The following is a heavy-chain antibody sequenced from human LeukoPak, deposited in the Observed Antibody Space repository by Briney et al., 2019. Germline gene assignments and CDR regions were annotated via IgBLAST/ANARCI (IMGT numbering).Heavy chain of an antibody. CDR3: AKDGAWLRFDD. CDR2: ISWNSGSI. D-gene: IGHD3-22*01. Sequence: GGSLRLSCAVSGFSFDDYAMHWVRQAPGKGLEWVSGISWNSGSIGYAESVKGRFSISRDDLKNTLYLQMENLRADDTAVYYCAKDGAWLRFDDWGQGILVTVSS. CDR1: GFSFDDYA. V-gene: IGHV3-9*01. J-gene: IGHJ4*02.